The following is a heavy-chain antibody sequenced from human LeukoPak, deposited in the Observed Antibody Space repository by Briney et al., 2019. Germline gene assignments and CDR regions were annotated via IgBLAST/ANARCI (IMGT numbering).Heavy chain of an antibody. D-gene: IGHD6-19*01. J-gene: IGHJ4*02. CDR2: ISSESSGT. CDR3: ARRDSSGWYSLDY. V-gene: IGHV3-23*01. Sequence: GGSLRLSCLASGFTFSGHPMSWVRQAPGKGLEWVSSISSESSGTYYADSVKGRFTISRDNPNNILYLQMKSLRADDTATYYCARRDSSGWYSLDYWAREPWSPSP. CDR1: GFTFSGHP.